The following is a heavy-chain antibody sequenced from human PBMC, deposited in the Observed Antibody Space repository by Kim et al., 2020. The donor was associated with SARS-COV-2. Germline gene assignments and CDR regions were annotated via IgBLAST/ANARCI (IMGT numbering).Heavy chain of an antibody. V-gene: IGHV1-24*01. Sequence: YAQKFQGSVTMTVDTSTDTAYMGLSSLRSEDTAVYYCATLMVRGVIPIDSWGQGTLVTVSS. CDR3: ATLMVRGVIPIDS. D-gene: IGHD3-10*01. J-gene: IGHJ4*02.